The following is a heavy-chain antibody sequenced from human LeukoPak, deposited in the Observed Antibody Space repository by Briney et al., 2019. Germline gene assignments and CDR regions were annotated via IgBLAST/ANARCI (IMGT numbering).Heavy chain of an antibody. D-gene: IGHD3-9*01. Sequence: GGSLRLSCAASGFTFSSYGMHWVRQAPGKGLEWVAVISYDGSNKYYADSVKGRFTISRDNSKNTLYLQMNSLRAEDTAVYYCAKDKVAHYDILTGYYFDYWGQGTLVTVSS. V-gene: IGHV3-30*18. CDR2: ISYDGSNK. CDR3: AKDKVAHYDILTGYYFDY. CDR1: GFTFSSYG. J-gene: IGHJ4*02.